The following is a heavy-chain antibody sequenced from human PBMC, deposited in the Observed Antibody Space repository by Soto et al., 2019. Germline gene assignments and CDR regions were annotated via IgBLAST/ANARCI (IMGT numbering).Heavy chain of an antibody. D-gene: IGHD4-17*01. Sequence: SGPTLVNPTQALTLTCSFSGFSLSTGGRGVGWIRQPPGKALEWLAVIYWNDDKRFSPSLKSRLTITKDTSKNQVVLTMTNMDPVDTATYYCAQRGYGDYPRDNWFDPWGQ. CDR3: AQRGYGDYPRDNWFDP. CDR2: IYWNDDK. J-gene: IGHJ5*02. V-gene: IGHV2-5*01. CDR1: GFSLSTGGRG.